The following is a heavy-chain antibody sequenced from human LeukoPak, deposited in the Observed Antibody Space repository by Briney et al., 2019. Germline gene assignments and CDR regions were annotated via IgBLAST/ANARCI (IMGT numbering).Heavy chain of an antibody. CDR1: GFTFSSYG. D-gene: IGHD1-26*01. CDR3: ARDLIVGSPDYFDS. J-gene: IGHJ4*02. V-gene: IGHV3-30*03. CDR2: ISKDGSPI. Sequence: GGSLRLSCAASGFTFSSYGMHWVRQAPGKGLEWVAVISKDGSPIIYTDSVRGRFTISRDNSENTMYLQMNSLRVEDTALYYCARDLIVGSPDYFDSWGQGTLVTVSS.